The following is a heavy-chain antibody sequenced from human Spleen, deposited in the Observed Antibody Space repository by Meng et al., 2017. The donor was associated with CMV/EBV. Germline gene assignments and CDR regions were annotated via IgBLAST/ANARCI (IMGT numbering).Heavy chain of an antibody. CDR1: GFTFSSYD. V-gene: IGHV3-23*01. Sequence: CAASGFTFSSYDMSWVRQAAGEEVEWVSAISGSGSSTYYEDSVKSRFTISRDNSKNTLYLQMNSLRAEDTAVYYCAKDRGGWLQLDYWGQGTLVTVSS. CDR2: ISGSGSST. J-gene: IGHJ4*02. CDR3: AKDRGGWLQLDY. D-gene: IGHD5-24*01.